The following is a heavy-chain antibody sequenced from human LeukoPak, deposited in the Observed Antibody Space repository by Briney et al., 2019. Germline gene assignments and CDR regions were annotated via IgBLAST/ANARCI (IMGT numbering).Heavy chain of an antibody. V-gene: IGHV4-31*03. J-gene: IGHJ4*02. CDR2: IYYSGST. CDR3: ARAPPRQYYYDTYYFDY. CDR1: GGSISSGGYY. Sequence: SETLSLTCTVSGGSISSGGYYWSWIRQHPGKGLEWIGYIYYSGSTYYNPSLKSRVTISVDTSKNQFSLKLSSVTAADTAVYYCARAPPRQYYYDTYYFDYWGQGTLVTVSS. D-gene: IGHD3-22*01.